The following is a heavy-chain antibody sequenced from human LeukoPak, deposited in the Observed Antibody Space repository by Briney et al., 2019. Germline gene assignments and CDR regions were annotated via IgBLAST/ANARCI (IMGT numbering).Heavy chain of an antibody. Sequence: SQTLSLTCAISVDSVSSNSAAWNWIRQSPSRGLEWLGRTYYRSKWYNDYAVSVKSRITINPDTSKNQFSLQLNSVTPEDTAVYYCAGYYGDYVGARRKDWFDPWGQGTLVTVSS. J-gene: IGHJ5*02. V-gene: IGHV6-1*01. CDR1: VDSVSSNSAA. D-gene: IGHD4-17*01. CDR2: TYYRSKWYN. CDR3: AGYYGDYVGARRKDWFDP.